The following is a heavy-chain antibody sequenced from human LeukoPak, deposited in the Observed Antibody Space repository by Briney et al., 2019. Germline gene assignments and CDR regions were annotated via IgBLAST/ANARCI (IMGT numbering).Heavy chain of an antibody. V-gene: IGHV3-23*01. CDR3: ARGRESSTYYYYGMDV. J-gene: IGHJ6*02. CDR1: GFTFSNYA. D-gene: IGHD2-2*01. Sequence: GGSLRLSCAASGFTFSNYAMSWVRQAPGKGLEWVSAISGSGGSTYYADSVKGRSTIPRDNAKNSLYLQMNSLRAEDTAVYYCARGRESSTYYYYGMDVWGQGTTVTVSS. CDR2: ISGSGGST.